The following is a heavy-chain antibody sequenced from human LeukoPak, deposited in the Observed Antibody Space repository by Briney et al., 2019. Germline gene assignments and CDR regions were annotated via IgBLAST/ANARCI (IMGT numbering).Heavy chain of an antibody. D-gene: IGHD4-17*01. V-gene: IGHV4-34*01. CDR1: GGSFSGYY. Sequence: SETLSLTCAVYGGSFSGYYWSWIRQPPGKGLEWIGEINHSGSTNYNPSLKSRVTISVDTSKNQFSLKLSSVTAADTAVYYCARLGGNYGGYLGKSNYYYGMDVWGQGTTVTVSS. J-gene: IGHJ6*02. CDR3: ARLGGNYGGYLGKSNYYYGMDV. CDR2: INHSGST.